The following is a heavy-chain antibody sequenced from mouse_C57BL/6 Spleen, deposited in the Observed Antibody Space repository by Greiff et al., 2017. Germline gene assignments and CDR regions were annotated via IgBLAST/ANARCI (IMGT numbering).Heavy chain of an antibody. V-gene: IGHV1-22*01. J-gene: IGHJ1*03. D-gene: IGHD2-3*01. Sequence: VQLQQSGPELVKPGASVKMSCKASGYTFTDYNMHWVKQSHGKSLEWIGYINPNNGGTSYNQKFKGKATLTVNKSSSTAYMELRSLTSEDSAVYYCARGIYDGYYGYFDVWGTGTTVTVSS. CDR1: GYTFTDYN. CDR2: INPNNGGT. CDR3: ARGIYDGYYGYFDV.